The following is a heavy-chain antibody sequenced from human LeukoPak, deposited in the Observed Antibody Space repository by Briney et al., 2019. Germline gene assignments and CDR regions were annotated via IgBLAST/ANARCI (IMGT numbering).Heavy chain of an antibody. V-gene: IGHV1-2*06. Sequence: ASVKVSFKASGYTFTVYYMHWVRHAPGQGLEWMGRINPSSDGTNYAQEFQGRVTMTRDTSISTAYMELSRLRSDDTAVYYCARGPVGYCSGGSCYGRTYYYYMDVWGKGTTVTVSS. CDR1: GYTFTVYY. J-gene: IGHJ6*03. D-gene: IGHD2-15*01. CDR2: INPSSDGT. CDR3: ARGPVGYCSGGSCYGRTYYYYMDV.